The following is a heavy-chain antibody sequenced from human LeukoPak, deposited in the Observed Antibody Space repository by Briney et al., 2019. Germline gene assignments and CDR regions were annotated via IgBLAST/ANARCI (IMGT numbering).Heavy chain of an antibody. Sequence: ASVKVSCKASGYTFTGYYMHWVRQAPGQGLEWMGWINPNSGGTNYAQKFQGRVTMTRDTSISTAYMELSRLRSDDTAVYYCARDLYYYDSSGGFDYWGHGTLVTVSS. CDR3: ARDLYYYDSSGGFDY. CDR1: GYTFTGYY. J-gene: IGHJ4*01. D-gene: IGHD3-22*01. CDR2: INPNSGGT. V-gene: IGHV1-2*02.